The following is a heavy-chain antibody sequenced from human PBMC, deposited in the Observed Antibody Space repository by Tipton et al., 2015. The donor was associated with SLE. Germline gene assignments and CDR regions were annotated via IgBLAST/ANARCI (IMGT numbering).Heavy chain of an antibody. CDR2: IYYSGST. D-gene: IGHD3-22*01. Sequence: TLSLTCTVSGGSISSYYWSWIRQPPGEGLEWIGYIYYSGSTNYNPSLKSRVTISVDTSKNQSSLKLSSVTAADTAVYYCARAPDYYDSSGFDYWGQGTLVTVSS. V-gene: IGHV4-59*01. J-gene: IGHJ4*02. CDR1: GGSISSYY. CDR3: ARAPDYYDSSGFDY.